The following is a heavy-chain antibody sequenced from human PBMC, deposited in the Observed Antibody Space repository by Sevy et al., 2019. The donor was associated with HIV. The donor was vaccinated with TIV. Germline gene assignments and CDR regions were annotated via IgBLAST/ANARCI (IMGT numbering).Heavy chain of an antibody. CDR2: LYYGGST. Sequence: SETLSLTCSVSGGSISGSTYYWGWIRQSPGKGLEWIGSLYYGGSTYSNPSLKSRVTTFVDASKNQFSLKLNSVTAADTAMYYCVRHLTNYLYWYFDLWGRGALVTVSS. CDR1: GGSISGSTYY. D-gene: IGHD2-8*01. CDR3: VRHLTNYLYWYFDL. J-gene: IGHJ2*01. V-gene: IGHV4-39*01.